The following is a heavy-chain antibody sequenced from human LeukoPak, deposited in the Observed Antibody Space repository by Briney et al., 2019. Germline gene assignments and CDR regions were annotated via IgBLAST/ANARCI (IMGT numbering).Heavy chain of an antibody. Sequence: SETLTLTCAVYGGSFSGYYWSWIRQPPGKGLEWIGEINHSGSTNYNPSLKSRVTISVDTSKKQFSLKLSSVTAADTAVYYCVTYYFDSSGPKKNYWGQGTLVTVSS. J-gene: IGHJ4*02. CDR1: GGSFSGYY. CDR2: INHSGST. CDR3: VTYYFDSSGPKKNY. V-gene: IGHV4-34*01. D-gene: IGHD3-22*01.